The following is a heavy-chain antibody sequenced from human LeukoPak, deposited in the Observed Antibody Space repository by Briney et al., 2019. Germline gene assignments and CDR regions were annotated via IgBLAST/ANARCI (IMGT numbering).Heavy chain of an antibody. V-gene: IGHV3-23*01. CDR2: ISGSGGST. CDR1: GFTFSSYA. CDR3: AKNLRVYYFDY. Sequence: GASLRLSCAASGFTFSSYAMCWVRQAPGKGLEWVSAISGSGGSTYYADSVKGRFTISRDNSKNTLYLQMNSLRAEDTAVYYCAKNLRVYYFDYWGQGTLVTVSS. D-gene: IGHD4-17*01. J-gene: IGHJ4*02.